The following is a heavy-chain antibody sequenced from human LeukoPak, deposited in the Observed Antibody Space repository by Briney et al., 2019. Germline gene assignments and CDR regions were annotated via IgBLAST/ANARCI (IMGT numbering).Heavy chain of an antibody. J-gene: IGHJ5*02. Sequence: GGSLRLSCAASGFTFSSYGMHWVRQAPGKGLEWVAVISYDGSNKYYADSVKGRFTISRDNSKNTLYLQMNSLRAEDTAVYYCARTGREYQLLWWFDPWGQGTLVTVSS. V-gene: IGHV3-30*03. D-gene: IGHD2-2*01. CDR1: GFTFSSYG. CDR3: ARTGREYQLLWWFDP. CDR2: ISYDGSNK.